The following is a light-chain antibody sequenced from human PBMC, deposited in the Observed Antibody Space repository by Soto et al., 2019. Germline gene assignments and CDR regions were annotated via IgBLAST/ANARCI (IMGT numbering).Light chain of an antibody. CDR2: GSY. CDR1: SSNIGSNT. Sequence: QPVLTQPPSASGTPGQRVTISCSGSSSNIGSNTVNWYQQLPGTAPKLLIYGSYQRPSGVPDRFSGSKSGTSASLAISGLQSEDEADYHCAAWDDSLTGPVFGGGTKVTVL. V-gene: IGLV1-44*01. J-gene: IGLJ2*01. CDR3: AAWDDSLTGPV.